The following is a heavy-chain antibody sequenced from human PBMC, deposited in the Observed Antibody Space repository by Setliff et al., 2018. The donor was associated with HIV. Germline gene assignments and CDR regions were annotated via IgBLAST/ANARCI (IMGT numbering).Heavy chain of an antibody. CDR1: GGSFSGYY. CDR3: ARGSRQLTIFGVVFKTNYYFMDV. Sequence: SLTCAVYGGSFSGYYWSWIRQPPGKGLEWIGEINYDRTTNYNPSLKSRVTISVDTSKNQFSLTLNSVTAADTAVYYCARGSRQLTIFGVVFKTNYYFMDVWGKGTTVTVSS. D-gene: IGHD3-3*01. J-gene: IGHJ6*03. V-gene: IGHV4-34*01. CDR2: INYDRTT.